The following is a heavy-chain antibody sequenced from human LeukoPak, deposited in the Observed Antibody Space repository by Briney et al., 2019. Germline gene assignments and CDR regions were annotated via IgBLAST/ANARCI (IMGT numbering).Heavy chain of an antibody. Sequence: SETLSLTCTVSGGSITSYYWSWIRQPAGKGLEWIGRIYTAGSANYNPSLKSRVTMSVDTSKNQFSLKLSSVTAADTAVYYCARVSLGSGWYFYGWFDPWGQGTLVTVSS. CDR3: ARVSLGSGWYFYGWFDP. D-gene: IGHD6-19*01. CDR2: IYTAGSA. V-gene: IGHV4-4*07. CDR1: GGSITSYY. J-gene: IGHJ5*02.